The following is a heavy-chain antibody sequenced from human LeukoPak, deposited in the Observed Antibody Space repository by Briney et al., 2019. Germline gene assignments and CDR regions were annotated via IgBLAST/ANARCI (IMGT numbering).Heavy chain of an antibody. Sequence: GGSLRLSCAASGFTFRNAWMSWVRQTPGKGLEWVGRIKSKTDGGTTDYAAPVKGRFTISRDDSKNTLYLQMNSLKTEDAAVYYCTTGLQWLAQYGMDVWGQGTTVTVSS. J-gene: IGHJ6*02. CDR2: IKSKTDGGTT. D-gene: IGHD6-19*01. CDR1: GFTFRNAW. CDR3: TTGLQWLAQYGMDV. V-gene: IGHV3-15*01.